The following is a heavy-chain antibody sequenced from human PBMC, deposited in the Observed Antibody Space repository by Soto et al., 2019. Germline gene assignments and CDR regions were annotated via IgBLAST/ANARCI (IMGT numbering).Heavy chain of an antibody. CDR2: IYYSGST. J-gene: IGHJ4*02. Sequence: SETRSLPCSVSAGSINSHYWSWIRQPPGKCLEWIGYIYYSGSTNYNPSLKSRVAISIDASKTQLSLRLSSVTAADTAMYYCARDSGITGTFHFWGQGTLVTVTS. V-gene: IGHV4-59*11. CDR3: ARDSGITGTFHF. D-gene: IGHD1-20*01. CDR1: AGSINSHY.